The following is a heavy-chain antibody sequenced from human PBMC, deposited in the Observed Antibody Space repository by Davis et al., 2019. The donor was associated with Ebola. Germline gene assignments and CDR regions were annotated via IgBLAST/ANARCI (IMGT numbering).Heavy chain of an antibody. CDR1: GVSIYSYY. CDR2: VYFSGSA. V-gene: IGHV4-59*01. Sequence: MPSETLSLTCTVSGVSIYSYYWSWVRQSPGKGLEWIGYVYFSGSATYSPSLENRATMSIDTSKNHVSLKLTSVTPADTAVYYCANDDYWGQGILMTVSS. CDR3: ANDDY. J-gene: IGHJ4*02. D-gene: IGHD5-12*01.